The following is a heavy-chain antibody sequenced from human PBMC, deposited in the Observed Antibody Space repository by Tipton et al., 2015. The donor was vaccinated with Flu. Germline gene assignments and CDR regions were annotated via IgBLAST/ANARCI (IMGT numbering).Heavy chain of an antibody. Sequence: KPSETLSLTCAVYGGSLSGYYWSWIRQRPGKGLEWIGEINHSGSTNYNPSLKSRVTISVDTSKNQFSLKLSSVTAAETAVYYCARPMVQGRKGDAFDIWGQGTTVTVSS. CDR2: INHSGST. J-gene: IGHJ3*02. CDR3: ARPMVQGRKGDAFDI. CDR1: GGSLSGYY. V-gene: IGHV4-34*01. D-gene: IGHD3-10*01.